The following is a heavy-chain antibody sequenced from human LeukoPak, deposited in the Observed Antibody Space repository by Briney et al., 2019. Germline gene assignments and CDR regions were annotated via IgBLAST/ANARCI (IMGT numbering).Heavy chain of an antibody. Sequence: ASVKVSCKASGYTFTSYGISWVRQAPGQGLEWMGWISAYNGNTNYAQKLQGRVTMTTDTSTSTAYMELRSLRSDDTAVYYCASYQPLHDQIHAFYIWGQGTMVTVSS. CDR3: ASYQPLHDQIHAFYI. V-gene: IGHV1-18*01. J-gene: IGHJ3*02. CDR1: GYTFTSYG. CDR2: ISAYNGNT. D-gene: IGHD1-1*01.